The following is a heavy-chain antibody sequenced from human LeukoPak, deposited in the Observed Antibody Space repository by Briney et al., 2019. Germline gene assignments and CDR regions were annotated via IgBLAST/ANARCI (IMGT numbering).Heavy chain of an antibody. CDR2: INPNSGGT. D-gene: IGHD3-10*01. CDR1: GYTFTGYY. V-gene: IGHV1-2*04. J-gene: IGHJ4*02. CDR3: ASTLTPYGIDFEY. Sequence: GASVKVSCKASGYTFTGYYMHWVRQAPGQGLEWMGWINPNSGGTNYAQKFQGWVTMTRDTSISTAYMELSRLRSDDTAVYYCASTLTPYGIDFEYWGQGTLVTVSS.